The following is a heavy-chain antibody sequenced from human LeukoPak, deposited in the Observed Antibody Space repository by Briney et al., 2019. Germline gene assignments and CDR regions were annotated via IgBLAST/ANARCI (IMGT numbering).Heavy chain of an antibody. CDR3: AAAVVVPAAIDGSRAFDI. CDR2: INPSGGST. J-gene: IGHJ3*02. Sequence: ASVKVSCKASGYTFTSYYMHWVRQAPGQGLEWMGIINPSGGSTSYAQKFQGRVTMTRDMSTSTAYMELSSLRSEDTAVYYCAAAVVVPAAIDGSRAFDIWGQGTMVTVSS. D-gene: IGHD2-2*01. V-gene: IGHV1-46*01. CDR1: GYTFTSYY.